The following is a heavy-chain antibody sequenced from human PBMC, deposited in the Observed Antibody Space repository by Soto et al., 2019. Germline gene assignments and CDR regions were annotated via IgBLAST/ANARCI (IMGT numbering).Heavy chain of an antibody. Sequence: GASVKVSCKASGGTFSSYTISWVRQAPGQGLEWMGGIIPIFGTANYAQKFQGRVTITADESTSTAYMELSSLRSEDTAVYYCARDHGGRDYDFWSGHYYGMDGWGQGTTLTVSS. CDR3: ARDHGGRDYDFWSGHYYGMDG. CDR1: GGTFSSYT. V-gene: IGHV1-69*13. J-gene: IGHJ6*02. CDR2: IIPIFGTA. D-gene: IGHD3-3*01.